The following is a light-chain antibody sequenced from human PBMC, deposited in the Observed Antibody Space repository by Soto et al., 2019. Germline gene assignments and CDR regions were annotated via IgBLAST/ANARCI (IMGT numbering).Light chain of an antibody. V-gene: IGLV2-14*01. CDR2: EVG. CDR1: SSDIGGYNY. J-gene: IGLJ3*02. Sequence: QSALTQPASVSGSPGQSITISCTGTSSDIGGYNYVSWYQQHPGKAPKLMIFEVGNRPSGVSNRFSGSKSGNTASLTISGLQAEDEADYYCSSYTSSSTLGVFGGGTNSPS. CDR3: SSYTSSSTLGV.